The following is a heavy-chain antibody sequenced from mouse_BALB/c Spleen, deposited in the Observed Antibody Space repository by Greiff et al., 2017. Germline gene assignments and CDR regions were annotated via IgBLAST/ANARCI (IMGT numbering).Heavy chain of an antibody. V-gene: IGHV14-4*02. D-gene: IGHD1-1*01. CDR1: GFNIKDYY. J-gene: IGHJ4*01. CDR3: ARYGSYYAMDY. CDR2: IDPENGDT. Sequence: VQLQQSGAELVRSGASVKLSCTASGFNIKDYYMHWVKQRPEQGLEWIGWIDPENGDTEYAPKFQGKATMTADTSSNTAYLQLSSLTSEDTAVYYCARYGSYYAMDYWGQGTSVTVSS.